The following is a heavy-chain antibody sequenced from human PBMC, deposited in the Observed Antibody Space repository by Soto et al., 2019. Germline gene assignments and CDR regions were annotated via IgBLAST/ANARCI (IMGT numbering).Heavy chain of an antibody. D-gene: IGHD2-8*01. CDR2: IHHTGSTT. V-gene: IGHV4-4*02. CDR3: ATRDCTNNVCHFP. CDR1: GGSISTNDW. Sequence: PSETLSLTCAVSGGSISTNDWWTWVRQPPGKGLEWIGDIHHTGSTTNYSPSLQSRVTVSIDKSENQFSLRLTSVTAADTAVYYCATRDCTNNVCHFPWGQGTLVTAPQ. J-gene: IGHJ5*02.